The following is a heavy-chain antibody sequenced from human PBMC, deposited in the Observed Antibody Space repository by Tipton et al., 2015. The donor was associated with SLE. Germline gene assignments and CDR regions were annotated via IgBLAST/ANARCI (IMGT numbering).Heavy chain of an antibody. CDR2: IYNSENT. CDR3: ARAPKRGYSYGRYYFDY. V-gene: IGHV4-30-4*01. J-gene: IGHJ4*02. D-gene: IGHD5-18*01. CDR1: GGSISSGEYY. Sequence: TLSLTCTVSGGSISSGEYYWSWIRQPPGKGLEWIGYIYNSENTYNNPSLKSRLTISVDTSKNQFSLKLSSVTAADTAVYYCARAPKRGYSYGRYYFDYWGQGTLVTVSS.